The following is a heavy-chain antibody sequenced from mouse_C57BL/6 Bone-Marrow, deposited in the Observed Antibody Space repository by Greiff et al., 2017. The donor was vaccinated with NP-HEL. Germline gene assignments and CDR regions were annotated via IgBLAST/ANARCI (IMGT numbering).Heavy chain of an antibody. CDR3: ARGAAQATGRLYYFDY. CDR2: IYPRSGNT. Sequence: QVQLQQSGAELARPGASVKLSCKASGYTFTSYGISWVKQRPGQGLEWIGEIYPRSGNTYYNEKFKGKATLTADKSSSTAYMQLRSLTSEDSAVYFCARGAAQATGRLYYFDYWGQGTTLTVSS. CDR1: GYTFTSYG. J-gene: IGHJ2*01. D-gene: IGHD3-2*02. V-gene: IGHV1-81*01.